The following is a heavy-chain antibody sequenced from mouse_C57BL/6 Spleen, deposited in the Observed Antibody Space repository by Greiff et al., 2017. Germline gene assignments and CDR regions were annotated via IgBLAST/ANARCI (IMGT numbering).Heavy chain of an antibody. CDR3: ARSSLSYYGSSYDAMDY. J-gene: IGHJ4*01. D-gene: IGHD1-1*01. CDR2: ISYSGST. Sequence: VQLQQSGPGLAKPSQTLSLTCSVTGYSITSDYWNWIRKFPGNKLEYMGYISYSGSTYYNPSLKSRISITRDTSKNQYYLQLNSVTTEDTATYYCARSSLSYYGSSYDAMDYWGQGTSVTVSS. CDR1: GYSITSDY. V-gene: IGHV3-8*01.